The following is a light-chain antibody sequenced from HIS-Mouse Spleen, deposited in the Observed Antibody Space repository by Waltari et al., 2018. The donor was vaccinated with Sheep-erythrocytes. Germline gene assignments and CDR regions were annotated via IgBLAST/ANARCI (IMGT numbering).Light chain of an antibody. CDR1: SSDVGGYNY. CDR2: AVR. V-gene: IGLV2-11*02. CDR3: CSYAGSYNHV. Sequence: QSALTQPRSVSGSPGQSVTISCTGTSSDVGGYNYVSWYQQHPGKAPKLMIYAVRKRPAGVPDRFSGSKYGHSASLTISGLQAEEDADYYCCSYAGSYNHVFATGTKVTVL. J-gene: IGLJ1*01.